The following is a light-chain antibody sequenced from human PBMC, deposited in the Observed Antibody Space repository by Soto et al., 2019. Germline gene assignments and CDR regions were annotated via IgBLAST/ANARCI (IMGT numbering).Light chain of an antibody. CDR2: KAS. V-gene: IGKV1-5*03. CDR3: QQYKSYSA. Sequence: DIQMTQSPSTLSASVGDRVTITCRASQTIYNWLAWYQQKPGKAPKLLIYKASTLESGVPLRFSGSGSGKEFTLTISSLQPDDLATYYCQQYKSYSAFGQGTKVEIK. J-gene: IGKJ1*01. CDR1: QTIYNW.